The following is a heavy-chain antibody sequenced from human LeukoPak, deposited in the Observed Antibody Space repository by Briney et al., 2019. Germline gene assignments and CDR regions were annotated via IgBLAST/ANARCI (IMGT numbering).Heavy chain of an antibody. CDR2: IYYSGST. V-gene: IGHV4-39*01. Sequence: SETLSLTCTVSGGSISSSSYYWGWIRQPPGKGLEWIGSIYYSGSTYYNPSLKSRVTISVDTSKNQFSLKLSSVTAADTAVYYCASSQLSQLLLHYYFDYWGQGTLVTVSS. D-gene: IGHD2-2*01. CDR1: GGSISSSSYY. J-gene: IGHJ4*02. CDR3: ASSQLSQLLLHYYFDY.